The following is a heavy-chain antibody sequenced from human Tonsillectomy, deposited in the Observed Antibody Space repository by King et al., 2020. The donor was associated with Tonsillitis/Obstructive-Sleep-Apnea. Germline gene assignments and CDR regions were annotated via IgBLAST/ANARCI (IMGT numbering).Heavy chain of an antibody. J-gene: IGHJ4*02. CDR3: ARDRREMATVICFDY. D-gene: IGHD5-24*01. CDR2: IYRCGST. V-gene: IGHV3-53*01. Sequence: VQLVESGGGLIQPGGSLRLSCAASGFTVSSNYMSWVRQAPGKGLEWVSVIYRCGSTYYADSVQGRVTIHKDNSKSTLYHQMNSLRAEDTAMYYCARDRREMATVICFDYWGQGTLVTVSS. CDR1: GFTVSSNY.